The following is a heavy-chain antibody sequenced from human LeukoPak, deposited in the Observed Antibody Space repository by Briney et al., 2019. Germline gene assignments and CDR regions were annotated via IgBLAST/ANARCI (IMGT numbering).Heavy chain of an antibody. Sequence: SETMSLTCTVSGGSISSGSYYWSWIRQPAGKGLEWIGRIYTSGSTNYNPSLRSRVTISVDTSKNQFSLKLSSVTAADTAVYYCARGSPEDHAFDIWGQGTMVTVSS. D-gene: IGHD6-6*01. V-gene: IGHV4-61*02. CDR2: IYTSGST. CDR1: GGSISSGSYY. CDR3: ARGSPEDHAFDI. J-gene: IGHJ3*02.